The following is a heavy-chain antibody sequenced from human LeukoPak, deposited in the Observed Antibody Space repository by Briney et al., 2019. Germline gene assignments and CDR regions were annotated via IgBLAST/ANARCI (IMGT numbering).Heavy chain of an antibody. Sequence: GASVKVSCKASGGTFSSYAIYWIRQAPGQGLEWMGGIIPISNTPNSAQKFQGRVTITADQSTSIVYLYLSGLRSDDTAVYYCAKGGQLVRYYYYYMDVWGKGTTVTVSS. D-gene: IGHD6-6*01. J-gene: IGHJ6*03. V-gene: IGHV1-69*13. CDR1: GGTFSSYA. CDR3: AKGGQLVRYYYYYMDV. CDR2: IIPISNTP.